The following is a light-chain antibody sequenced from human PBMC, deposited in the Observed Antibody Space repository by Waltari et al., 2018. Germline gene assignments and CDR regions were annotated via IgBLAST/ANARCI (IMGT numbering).Light chain of an antibody. CDR1: QSVSSY. CDR3: QQRSNWRFT. J-gene: IGKJ3*01. Sequence: EIVLTQSPATLSLSPGERATLSCRASQSVSSYLAWYQKKPGQAPMLLIYDASNRATGIPARFSGSGSGTDFTLTISSLEPEDFAVYYCQQRSNWRFTFGPGTKVEIK. CDR2: DAS. V-gene: IGKV3-11*01.